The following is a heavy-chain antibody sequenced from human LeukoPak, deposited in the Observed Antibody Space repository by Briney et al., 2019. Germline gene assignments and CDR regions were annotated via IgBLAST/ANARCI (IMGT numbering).Heavy chain of an antibody. CDR2: IFSGGST. J-gene: IGHJ4*02. V-gene: IGHV4-59*08. Sequence: SETPSLTCTVSGGSISGYYWSWIRQPPGKGLEWIGYIFSGGSTNYNPSLKSRVTISEDTSVNQFSLKLSSVTAADTAVYYCARHYYDRSDSYSFDYWGQGTLVTVSS. D-gene: IGHD3-22*01. CDR3: ARHYYDRSDSYSFDY. CDR1: GGSISGYY.